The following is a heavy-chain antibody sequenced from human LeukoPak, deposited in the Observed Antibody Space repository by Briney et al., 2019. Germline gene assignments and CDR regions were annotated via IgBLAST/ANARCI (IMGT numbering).Heavy chain of an antibody. D-gene: IGHD5-18*01. CDR2: INPNSGGT. V-gene: IGHV1-2*06. Sequence: ASVKVSCKASGYTFTGYYMHWVSQAPGKGLEWMGRINPNSGGTNYAQKFQGRVTMTRDTTISTAYIELSRLRSDDTAVDYCARGSIQQGDYWGQGTLVTVSS. CDR1: GYTFTGYY. J-gene: IGHJ4*02. CDR3: ARGSIQQGDY.